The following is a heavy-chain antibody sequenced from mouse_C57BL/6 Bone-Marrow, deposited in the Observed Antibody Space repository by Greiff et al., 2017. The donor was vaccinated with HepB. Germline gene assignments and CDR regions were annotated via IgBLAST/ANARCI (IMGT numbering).Heavy chain of an antibody. CDR3: ARDSSGDRAMDY. D-gene: IGHD3-2*02. J-gene: IGHJ4*01. Sequence: QVQLQQPGAELVKPGASVKMSCKASGYTFTSYWITWVKQRPGQGLEWIGDIYPGSGSTNYNEKFKSKATLTVDTSSSTAYMQLSSLTSEDSAVYYCARDSSGDRAMDYWGQGTSVTVSS. CDR2: IYPGSGST. CDR1: GYTFTSYW. V-gene: IGHV1-55*01.